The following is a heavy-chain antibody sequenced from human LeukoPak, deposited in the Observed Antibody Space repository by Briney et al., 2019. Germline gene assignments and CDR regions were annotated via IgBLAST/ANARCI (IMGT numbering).Heavy chain of an antibody. CDR3: ARVSLPFSGSYFGYAFDI. Sequence: SETLSLTCTVSGGSISSYYWSWIRQPPGKGLEWIGYIYYSGSTNYNPSLKSRVTISVDTSKNQFSLKLSSVTAADTAVYYCARVSLPFSGSYFGYAFDIWGQGTMVTVSS. D-gene: IGHD1-26*01. CDR2: IYYSGST. J-gene: IGHJ3*02. CDR1: GGSISSYY. V-gene: IGHV4-59*01.